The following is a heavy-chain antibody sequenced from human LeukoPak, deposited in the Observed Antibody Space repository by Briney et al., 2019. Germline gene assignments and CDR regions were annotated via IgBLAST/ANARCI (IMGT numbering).Heavy chain of an antibody. V-gene: IGHV4-59*11. D-gene: IGHD3-9*01. CDR2: VYNSGST. CDR1: GASNGTHY. Sequence: PSDTLSLTCTVSGASNGTHYWSWIRHPPGKALEWIGYVYNSGSTNYNPSLKSRVTISVDTAKNQFSLKLNSVTAADTAIYYCARGQYDVLTRSYYFNYWGQGILVTVSS. J-gene: IGHJ4*02. CDR3: ARGQYDVLTRSYYFNY.